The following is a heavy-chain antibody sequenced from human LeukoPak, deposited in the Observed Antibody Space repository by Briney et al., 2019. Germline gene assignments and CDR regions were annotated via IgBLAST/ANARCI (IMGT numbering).Heavy chain of an antibody. V-gene: IGHV3-23*01. J-gene: IGHJ4*02. D-gene: IGHD1-26*01. Sequence: GGSLRLSCAASGFTFSSYGMSWVRQAPGKGLEWVSATSGSGGSTYYADSVKGRFTISRDNSKNTLYLQMNSLRAEDTAVYYCAKDLGSYVHYWGQRTLVTVSS. CDR3: AKDLGSYVHY. CDR2: TSGSGGST. CDR1: GFTFSSYG.